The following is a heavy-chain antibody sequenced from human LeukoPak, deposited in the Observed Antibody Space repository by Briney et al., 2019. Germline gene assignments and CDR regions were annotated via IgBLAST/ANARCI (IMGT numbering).Heavy chain of an antibody. Sequence: ASVKVSCKASGYTFTSYDINWLRQATGQGLEWMGWMNPNSGNTGYAQKFQGRVTITTDESTSTAYMELSSLRSEDTAVYYCARDDGLERHLFDYWGQGTLVTVSS. J-gene: IGHJ4*02. V-gene: IGHV1-8*03. CDR3: ARDDGLERHLFDY. CDR2: MNPNSGNT. CDR1: GYTFTSYD. D-gene: IGHD1-1*01.